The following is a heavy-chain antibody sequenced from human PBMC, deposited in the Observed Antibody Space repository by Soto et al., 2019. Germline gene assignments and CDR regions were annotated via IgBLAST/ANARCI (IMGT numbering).Heavy chain of an antibody. CDR3: ARLRRADYYDSSGLEFDY. Sequence: AGKVSCKACGGTFSSYAISWVRQSPVQGLEWMGGIIPIFGTANYAQKFQGRVTITADESTSTAYMELSSLRSEDTAVYYCARLRRADYYDSSGLEFDYWGQGTLVTVSS. CDR1: GGTFSSYA. D-gene: IGHD3-22*01. V-gene: IGHV1-69*13. CDR2: IIPIFGTA. J-gene: IGHJ4*02.